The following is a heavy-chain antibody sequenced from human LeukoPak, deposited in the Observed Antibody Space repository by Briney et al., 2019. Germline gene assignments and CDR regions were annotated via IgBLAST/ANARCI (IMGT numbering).Heavy chain of an antibody. Sequence: GGSLRLSCAASGFTFSSYSMNWVRQAPGKGLEWVSYISVSNTIYYADSVKGRFTISRDNAKNSVYLQMNSLRAEDTAVYYCARAYSGSYYPFDYWGQGTLVTVSS. J-gene: IGHJ4*02. CDR2: ISVSNTI. CDR3: ARAYSGSYYPFDY. D-gene: IGHD1-26*01. CDR1: GFTFSSYS. V-gene: IGHV3-48*04.